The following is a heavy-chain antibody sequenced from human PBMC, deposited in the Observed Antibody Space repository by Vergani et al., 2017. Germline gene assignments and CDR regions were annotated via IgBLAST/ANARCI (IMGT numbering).Heavy chain of an antibody. J-gene: IGHJ4*02. D-gene: IGHD2-2*01. CDR3: VLRYCSSTSCPGDY. CDR1: GYTFTTYD. Sequence: QVQLVQSGADVKTPGASVKVSCKASGYTFTTYDINWVRQATGQGLEWMGWLNPNSDNSGYAQKFQGRVTMTRNTSISTAYMELSSLRSEDTAVYYCVLRYCSSTSCPGDYWGQGTLVTVSS. V-gene: IGHV1-8*01. CDR2: LNPNSDNS.